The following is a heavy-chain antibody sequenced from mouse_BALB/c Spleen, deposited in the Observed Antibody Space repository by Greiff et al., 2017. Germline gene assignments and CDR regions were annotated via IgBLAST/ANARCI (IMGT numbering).Heavy chain of an antibody. J-gene: IGHJ3*01. CDR3: AREITTMTY. CDR2: IRNKANGYTT. V-gene: IGHV7-3*02. CDR1: GFTFTDYY. D-gene: IGHD1-1*01. Sequence: EVKVEESGGGLVQPGGSLRLSCATSGFTFTDYYMSWVRQPPGKALEWLGFIRNKANGYTTEYSASVKGRFTISRDNSQSILYLQMNTLRAEDSATYYCAREITTMTYWGQGTLVTVSA.